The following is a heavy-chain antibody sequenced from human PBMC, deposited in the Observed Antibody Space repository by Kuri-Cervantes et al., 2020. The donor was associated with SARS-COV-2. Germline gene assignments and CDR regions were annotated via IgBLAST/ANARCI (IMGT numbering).Heavy chain of an antibody. CDR3: ARDRGIFSGYEGYYVADV. V-gene: IGHV1-18*04. Sequence: ASVKVSCKASGYTFTSYYMHWVRQAPGQGLEWMGWISAYNDDTHIAQKVQGRIIMTTDTSTNIAYMQLRSLRSDDTAVYYCARDRGIFSGYEGYYVADVWGHGTTVTVSS. CDR1: GYTFTSYY. J-gene: IGHJ6*02. D-gene: IGHD5-12*01. CDR2: ISAYNDDT.